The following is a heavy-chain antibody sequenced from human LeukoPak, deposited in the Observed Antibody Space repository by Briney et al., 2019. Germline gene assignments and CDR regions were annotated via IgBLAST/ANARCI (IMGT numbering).Heavy chain of an antibody. CDR3: ARVGRYGYNLEYFDY. V-gene: IGHV4-59*01. Sequence: SETLSRTCTVSGGSISSYYWSWIRQPPGKGLEWIGYIYYSGSTNYNPSLKSRVTISVDTSKNQFSLKLSSVTAADTAVYYCARVGRYGYNLEYFDYWGQGTLVTVSS. J-gene: IGHJ4*02. D-gene: IGHD5-24*01. CDR1: GGSISSYY. CDR2: IYYSGST.